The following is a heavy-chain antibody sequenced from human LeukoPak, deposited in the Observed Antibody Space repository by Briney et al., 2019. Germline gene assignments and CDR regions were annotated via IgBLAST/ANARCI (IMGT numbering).Heavy chain of an antibody. CDR2: ISSSGSTI. Sequence: GGSLRLSCAASGFTFSSYEMNWVRQAPGKGLEWVSYISSSGSTIYYADSVKGRFTISRDNAKNSLYLQMNSLRAEDTAVYYCARGQSRGGYRTFQHGGRATLAPVPS. CDR3: ARGQSRGGYRTFQH. D-gene: IGHD6-19*01. CDR1: GFTFSSYE. J-gene: IGHJ1*01. V-gene: IGHV3-48*03.